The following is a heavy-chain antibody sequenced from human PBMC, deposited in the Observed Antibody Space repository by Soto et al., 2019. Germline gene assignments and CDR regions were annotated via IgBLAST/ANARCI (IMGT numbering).Heavy chain of an antibody. CDR2: TYYRSKWYN. CDR3: ARDFASIAARPSPYYYYYGMDV. D-gene: IGHD6-6*01. CDR1: GDSVSSYSAA. V-gene: IGHV6-1*01. J-gene: IGHJ6*02. Sequence: PSQTLSITCAISGDSVSSYSAAWNWIKKSPSRGLEWLGRTYYRSKWYNDYAVSVKSRITINPDTSKNQFSLQLNSVTPEDTAVYYCARDFASIAARPSPYYYYYGMDVWGQGTTVTVSS.